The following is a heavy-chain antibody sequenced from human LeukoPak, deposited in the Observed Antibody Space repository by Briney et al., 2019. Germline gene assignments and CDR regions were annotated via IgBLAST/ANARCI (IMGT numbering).Heavy chain of an antibody. J-gene: IGHJ1*01. CDR1: GFTFSSYW. Sequence: GGSLRLSCAASGFTFSSYWMHWVRQAPGKGLVWVSGINTDGSSTNYADSVKGRSTISRDNAKNTLYLQMNSLRVEDLAVYYCYGGNAEQWGQGTLVTVSS. CDR2: INTDGSST. CDR3: YGGNAEQ. V-gene: IGHV3-74*01. D-gene: IGHD4-23*01.